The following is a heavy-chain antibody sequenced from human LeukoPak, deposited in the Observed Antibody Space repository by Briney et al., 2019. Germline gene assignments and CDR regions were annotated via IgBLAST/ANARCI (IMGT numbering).Heavy chain of an antibody. CDR1: GFIFSNSA. CDR2: INWNGGST. V-gene: IGHV3-20*04. Sequence: GGSLRLSCAASGFIFSNSAMNWVRQAPGKGLEWASGINWNGGSTGYADSVKGRFTISRDNAKNSLYLQMNSLRAEDTALYYCAKDLDDYVWGSYRHNWFDPWGQGTLVTVSS. CDR3: AKDLDDYVWGSYRHNWFDP. J-gene: IGHJ5*02. D-gene: IGHD3-16*02.